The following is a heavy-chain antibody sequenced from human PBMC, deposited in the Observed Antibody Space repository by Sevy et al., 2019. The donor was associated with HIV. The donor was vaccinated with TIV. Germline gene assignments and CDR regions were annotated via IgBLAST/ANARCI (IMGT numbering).Heavy chain of an antibody. CDR2: IFPSGGS. D-gene: IGHD5-12*01. CDR3: ARAGGDGYNYGYFDS. J-gene: IGHJ4*02. Sequence: SETLSLTCTVSRGSIRSGRYYWTWIRQPAGKGLEWIGRIFPSGGSDFNPSMMRRVPMSLDTSKKQFSLRLTSVTAAETAIYYCARAGGDGYNYGYFDSWGPGTLVTVSS. CDR1: RGSIRSGRYY. V-gene: IGHV4-61*02.